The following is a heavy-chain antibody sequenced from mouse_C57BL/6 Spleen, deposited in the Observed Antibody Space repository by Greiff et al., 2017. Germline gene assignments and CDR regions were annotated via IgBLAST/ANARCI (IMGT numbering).Heavy chain of an antibody. CDR2: IDPSDSET. Sequence: QVQLQQPGAELVRPGSSVKLSCKASGYTFTSYWMHWVKQRPIQGLEWIGNIDPSDSETHYNQKFKDKATLTVDKSSSTAYMQLSSLTSEDSAVNYGARSTTVVYFDYWGQGTTLTVSS. CDR1: GYTFTSYW. CDR3: ARSTTVVYFDY. V-gene: IGHV1-52*01. D-gene: IGHD1-1*01. J-gene: IGHJ2*01.